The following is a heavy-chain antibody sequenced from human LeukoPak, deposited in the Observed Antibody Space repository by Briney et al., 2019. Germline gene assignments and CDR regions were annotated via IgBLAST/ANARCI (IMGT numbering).Heavy chain of an antibody. Sequence: KPSETLSLTCAVYGGSFSGYYWSWIRQPPGKGLEWIGEINHSGSTNYNPSLKSRVTISVDTSKNQFSLKLSSVTAADTAVYYCAATDTKTRISWSQHWGQGTLVTVSS. CDR3: AATDTKTRISWSQH. CDR1: GGSFSGYY. D-gene: IGHD2-15*01. J-gene: IGHJ1*01. V-gene: IGHV4-34*01. CDR2: INHSGST.